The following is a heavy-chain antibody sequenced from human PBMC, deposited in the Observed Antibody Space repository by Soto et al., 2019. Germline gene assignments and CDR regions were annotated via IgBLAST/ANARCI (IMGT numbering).Heavy chain of an antibody. CDR2: IWYDGSNK. Sequence: GGSLRLSCAASGFTFSSYGMHWVRQAPGKGLEWVAVIWYDGSNKYYADSVKCRFTISRDNSKNTLYLQMNSLRAEDTAVYYCARADYYGSGSYAFDIWGQGTMVTVSS. CDR3: ARADYYGSGSYAFDI. CDR1: GFTFSSYG. J-gene: IGHJ3*02. V-gene: IGHV3-33*08. D-gene: IGHD3-10*01.